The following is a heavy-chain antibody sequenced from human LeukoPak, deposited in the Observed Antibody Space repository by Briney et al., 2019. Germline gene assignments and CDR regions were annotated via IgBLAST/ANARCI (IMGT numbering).Heavy chain of an antibody. CDR1: GYSISSGYY. V-gene: IGHV4-38-2*02. D-gene: IGHD3-22*01. CDR3: ARQYYYDSSGYSNPIDY. J-gene: IGHJ4*02. CDR2: IYHSGST. Sequence: SETLSLTCTVSGYSISSGYYWGWIRQPPGKGLEWIGSIYHSGSTYYNPSLKSRVTISVDTSKNQFSLKLSSVTAADTAVYYCARQYYYDSSGYSNPIDYWGQGTLVTVSS.